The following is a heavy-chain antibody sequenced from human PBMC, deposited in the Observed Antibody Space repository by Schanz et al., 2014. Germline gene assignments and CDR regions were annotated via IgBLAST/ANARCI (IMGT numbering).Heavy chain of an antibody. CDR1: GFTFSSYA. J-gene: IGHJ4*02. CDR3: AKYGTGKGVSFEY. V-gene: IGHV3-23*04. CDR2: IRGSGHIT. D-gene: IGHD1-26*01. Sequence: EVQVVESGGGLVQPGGSVRLSCAVSGFTFSSYAMSWVRQAPGKGLEWVSGIRGSGHITNYADSVKGRFTISRDNAKNSLYLQMNSLTAEDTAVYYCAKYGTGKGVSFEYWGQGTLVTVSS.